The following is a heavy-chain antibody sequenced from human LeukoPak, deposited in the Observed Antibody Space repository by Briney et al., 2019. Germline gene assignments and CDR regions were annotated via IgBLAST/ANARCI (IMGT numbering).Heavy chain of an antibody. J-gene: IGHJ5*02. V-gene: IGHV4-34*01. D-gene: IGHD1-1*01. Sequence: PSETLSLTCAVYGGSFSGYYWSWIRQPPGKGLEWIGEINHSGSTNYNPSLKSRVTISVDTSKNQFSLKLSSVTAADTAVYYCARKTAYNWFDPWGQGTLVTVSS. CDR1: GGSFSGYY. CDR2: INHSGST. CDR3: ARKTAYNWFDP.